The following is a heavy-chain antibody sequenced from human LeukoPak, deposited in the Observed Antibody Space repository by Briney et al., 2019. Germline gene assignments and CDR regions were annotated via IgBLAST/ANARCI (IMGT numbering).Heavy chain of an antibody. Sequence: GGSLRLSCAASGFTVSSNYMSWVRQAPGKGLEWVSVIYTGGSTYYADSVKGRFTISRDNSKNTLYLQMNSLKAEDTAVYYCARALQLWSPFDYWGQGTLVTVSS. CDR3: ARALQLWSPFDY. J-gene: IGHJ4*02. V-gene: IGHV3-66*01. CDR2: IYTGGST. CDR1: GFTVSSNY. D-gene: IGHD5-18*01.